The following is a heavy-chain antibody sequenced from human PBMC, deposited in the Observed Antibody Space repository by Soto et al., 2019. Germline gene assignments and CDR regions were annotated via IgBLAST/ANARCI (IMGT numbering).Heavy chain of an antibody. D-gene: IGHD3-16*01. CDR2: IHWNNGAT. CDR1: AFSSHHHA. CDR3: TEDILPGGADV. J-gene: IGHJ6*02. V-gene: IGHV3-9*02. Sequence: LRLSCVASAFSSHHHAIHWVRQGPGKGLEWVSGIHWNNGATGYADSVKGRFTIFKDNVKNSVYLQMNSLRTDDTAFYYCTEDILPGGADVWGQGTTVTVSS.